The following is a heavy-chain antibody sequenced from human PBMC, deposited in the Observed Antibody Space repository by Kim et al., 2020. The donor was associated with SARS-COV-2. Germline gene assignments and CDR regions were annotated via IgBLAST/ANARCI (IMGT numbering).Heavy chain of an antibody. CDR3: ARVGRKPTGTTFDY. CDR2: IYYSGST. J-gene: IGHJ4*02. D-gene: IGHD1-7*01. V-gene: IGHV4-30-4*01. Sequence: SETLSLTCTVSGGSISSGDYYWSWIRQPPGKGLEWIGYIYYSGSTYYNPSLKSRVTISVDTSKNQFSLKLSSVTAADTAVYYCARVGRKPTGTTFDYWGQGTLVTVSS. CDR1: GGSISSGDYY.